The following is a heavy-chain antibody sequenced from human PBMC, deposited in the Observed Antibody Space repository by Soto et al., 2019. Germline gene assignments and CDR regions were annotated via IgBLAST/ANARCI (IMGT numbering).Heavy chain of an antibody. V-gene: IGHV3-7*01. D-gene: IGHD5-18*01. Sequence: LRLSCAASGFTFSSYWMSWVRQAPGKGLEWVANIKQDGSEKYYADSVKGRFTISRDNAKNSLYLQMDSLRAEDTAVYYCARDLGYSYVQANWFDPWGQGTLVTVSS. J-gene: IGHJ5*02. CDR2: IKQDGSEK. CDR3: ARDLGYSYVQANWFDP. CDR1: GFTFSSYW.